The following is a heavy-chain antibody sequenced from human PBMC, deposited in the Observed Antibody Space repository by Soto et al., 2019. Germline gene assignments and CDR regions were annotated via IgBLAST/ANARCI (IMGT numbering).Heavy chain of an antibody. CDR3: TRRASSSFYHFDF. Sequence: GESLKISCQASGYSFTAYWITWVVQMPGKGLEWMATIDPSDSYVDYSPSFRGHVTFSVDRSITTVYLQWNSLKASDSAMYFCTRRASSSFYHFDFWGQGALVTVSS. CDR2: IDPSDSYV. CDR1: GYSFTAYW. J-gene: IGHJ4*02. V-gene: IGHV5-10-1*01. D-gene: IGHD2-2*01.